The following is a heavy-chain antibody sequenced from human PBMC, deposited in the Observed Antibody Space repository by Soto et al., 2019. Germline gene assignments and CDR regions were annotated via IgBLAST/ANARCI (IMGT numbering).Heavy chain of an antibody. CDR1: GGSLSSYY. CDR2: IYYSGST. V-gene: IGHV4-59*01. J-gene: IGHJ4*02. D-gene: IGHD3-10*01. CDR3: AGRPMVRGVISFASYDY. Sequence: SETLSLTCTVSGGSLSSYYWSWIRQPPGKGLEWIGYIYYSGSTNYNPSLKSRVTISVDTSKNQFSLKLSSVTAADTAVYYCAGRPMVRGVISFASYDYWGQGTLVTVSS.